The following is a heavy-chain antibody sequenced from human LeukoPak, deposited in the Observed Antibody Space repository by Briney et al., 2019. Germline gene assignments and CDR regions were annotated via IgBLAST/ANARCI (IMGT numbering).Heavy chain of an antibody. V-gene: IGHV5-51*01. J-gene: IGHJ4*02. CDR1: GFTFTTYY. D-gene: IGHD3-3*01. CDR2: IYPGDSDT. Sequence: GESLKISCKGSGFTFTTYYIGWVRQMPGKGLEWMGIIYPGDSDTRYSPSFQGQVTISADKSISTAYLQWSSLKVSDTAMYYCARPINYDFWSGYQYWGQGTLVTVSS. CDR3: ARPINYDFWSGYQY.